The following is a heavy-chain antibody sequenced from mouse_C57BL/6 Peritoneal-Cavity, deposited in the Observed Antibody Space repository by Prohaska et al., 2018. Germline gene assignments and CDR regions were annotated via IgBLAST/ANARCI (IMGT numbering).Heavy chain of an antibody. CDR2: INPGSGGT. CDR1: GYAFNNYL. Sequence: QVQLQQSGAELVRPGTSVKVSCKASGYAFNNYLIEWVKQRPGQGLEWIGVINPGSGGTNYNEKFKGKATLTADKSSSTAYMQLSSLTSEDSAVYFCARSYYDYDAYAMDYWGQGTSVTVSS. CDR3: ARSYYDYDAYAMDY. J-gene: IGHJ4*01. V-gene: IGHV1-54*01. D-gene: IGHD2-4*01.